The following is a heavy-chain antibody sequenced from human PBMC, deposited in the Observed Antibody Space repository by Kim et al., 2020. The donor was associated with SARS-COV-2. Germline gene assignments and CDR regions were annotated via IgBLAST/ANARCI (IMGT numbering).Heavy chain of an antibody. D-gene: IGHD3-9*01. V-gene: IGHV3-23*01. CDR3: AKSQVLRYFDWLGPMDV. Sequence: SVKGRFTISRDNSKKTLYLLMNSLRAEDTAIYYCAKSQVLRYFDWLGPMDVWGQGTTVTVS. J-gene: IGHJ6*02.